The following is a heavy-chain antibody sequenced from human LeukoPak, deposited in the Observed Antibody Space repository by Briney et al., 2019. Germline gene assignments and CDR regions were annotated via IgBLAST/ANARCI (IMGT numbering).Heavy chain of an antibody. CDR3: ARQSPLAYCGADCYLDGFDI. CDR1: GGSFSGYY. Sequence: SETLSLTCAVYGGSFSGYYWSWIRQPPGEGLEWRVEINHSRSTNYNPSLKSPGNIPVDTSKKQFSLKLSSVTAADTAVYSCARQSPLAYCGADCYLDGFDIWGQGTMVTVSS. D-gene: IGHD2-21*02. V-gene: IGHV4-34*01. CDR2: INHSRST. J-gene: IGHJ3*02.